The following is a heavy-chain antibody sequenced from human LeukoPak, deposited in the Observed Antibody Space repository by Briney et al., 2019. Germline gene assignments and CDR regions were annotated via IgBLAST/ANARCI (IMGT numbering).Heavy chain of an antibody. Sequence: GGSLRLSRAASGFTFSSYSMNWVRRAPGKGLEWVAYIAYTGTIHYADSVRGRFAISGDNADNSLYLQMNSLRVEDTAVYYCARDPHSLDYWGQGTLVTVSS. CDR3: ARDPHSLDY. CDR1: GFTFSSYS. J-gene: IGHJ4*02. V-gene: IGHV3-48*01. CDR2: IAYTGTI.